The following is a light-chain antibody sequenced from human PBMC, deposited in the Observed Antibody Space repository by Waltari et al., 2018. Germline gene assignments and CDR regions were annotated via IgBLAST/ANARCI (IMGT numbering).Light chain of an antibody. V-gene: IGLV4-69*01. Sequence: QLVLTQSPSASASLGASVKLTCTLSRGHSNYAIAWHQQQPEKGPRYLMKVNSDGSFMKGDGSPDRFSGSSSGAERYLTISSLQSEDEADYYCQTWGTDIRGVFGGGTKLTVL. CDR1: RGHSNYA. J-gene: IGLJ3*02. CDR3: QTWGTDIRGV. CDR2: VNSDGSF.